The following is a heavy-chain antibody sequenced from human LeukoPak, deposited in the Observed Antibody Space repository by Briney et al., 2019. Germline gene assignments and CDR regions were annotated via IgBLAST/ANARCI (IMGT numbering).Heavy chain of an antibody. Sequence: GGSLRLSFAVSGFTFSYYGMHWVRQAPGKGLEWVAFIRYDGNDKFYAKSVKGRFTISRDTSRNTLYLQMNSLRAEDTAMYYCAIPLMRDRWFGESWGQGTLVTVSS. V-gene: IGHV3-30*02. CDR2: IRYDGNDK. CDR1: GFTFSYYG. D-gene: IGHD3-10*01. CDR3: AIPLMRDRWFGES. J-gene: IGHJ5*02.